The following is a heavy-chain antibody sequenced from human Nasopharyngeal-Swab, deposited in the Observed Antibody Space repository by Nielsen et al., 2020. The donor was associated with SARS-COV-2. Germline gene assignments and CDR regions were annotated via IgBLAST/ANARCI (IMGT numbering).Heavy chain of an antibody. Sequence: SETLSLTCTVSGGSISSSSYYWGWIRQPPGKGLEWIGSIYYSGSTYYNPSLKSRVTISVDTSKNQFSLKLSSVTAADTAVYYCARHYSWFINYYYYGMDVWGQGTTVTVSS. V-gene: IGHV4-39*01. CDR1: GGSISSSSYY. CDR3: ARHYSWFINYYYYGMDV. CDR2: IYYSGST. D-gene: IGHD2-8*02. J-gene: IGHJ6*02.